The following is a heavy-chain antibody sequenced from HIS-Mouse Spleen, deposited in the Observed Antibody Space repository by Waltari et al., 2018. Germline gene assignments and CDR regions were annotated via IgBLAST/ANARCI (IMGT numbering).Heavy chain of an antibody. V-gene: IGHV1-2*02. J-gene: IGHJ4*02. D-gene: IGHD4-17*01. CDR3: ARDRDWGLTTFDY. Sequence: GRVTMTRDTSISTAYMELSRLRSDDTAVYYCARDRDWGLTTFDYWGQGTLVTVSS.